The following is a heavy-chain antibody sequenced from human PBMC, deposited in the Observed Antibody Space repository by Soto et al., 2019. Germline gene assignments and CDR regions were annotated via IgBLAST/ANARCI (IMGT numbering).Heavy chain of an antibody. CDR1: GFTFSSYW. CDR2: IKQDGSEK. Sequence: LRLSCAASGFTFSSYWMSWVRQAPGKGLEWVANIKQDGSEKYYVDSVKGRFTISRDSAKNSLYLQMNSLRAEDMAVYYCARYHYGSASYWPIDYWGQGTLVTVSS. D-gene: IGHD3-10*01. V-gene: IGHV3-7*01. J-gene: IGHJ4*02. CDR3: ARYHYGSASYWPIDY.